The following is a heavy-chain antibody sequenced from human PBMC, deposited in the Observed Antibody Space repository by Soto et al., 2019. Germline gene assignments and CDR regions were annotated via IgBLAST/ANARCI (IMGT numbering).Heavy chain of an antibody. J-gene: IGHJ6*02. V-gene: IGHV4-39*01. Sequence: PSETLSLTCTVSGDSIISSNYYWAWIRQSPGKGLEWIGNMYYSGSTYYNLSLKSRVTMSVDTSKNQFSLKISSVTAADTSVYYCARIVVIPAAPDYYNYYGVDVSGQGTTVTVSS. D-gene: IGHD2-2*01. CDR2: MYYSGST. CDR3: ARIVVIPAAPDYYNYYGVDV. CDR1: GDSIISSNYY.